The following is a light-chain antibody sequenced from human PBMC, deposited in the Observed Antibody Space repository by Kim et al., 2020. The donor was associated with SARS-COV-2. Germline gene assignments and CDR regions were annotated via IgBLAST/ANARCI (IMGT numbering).Light chain of an antibody. CDR2: AVS. J-gene: IGLJ1*01. Sequence: GQAFTISCTGTSSDVGGYDYVSWYQQYPGKAPQVIVYAVSRRPSCVSNRFSGSKSGNTASLTISGLRAEDEADYYCGSYTSTNTRIFGTGTKVTVL. CDR1: SSDVGGYDY. V-gene: IGLV2-14*03. CDR3: GSYTSTNTRI.